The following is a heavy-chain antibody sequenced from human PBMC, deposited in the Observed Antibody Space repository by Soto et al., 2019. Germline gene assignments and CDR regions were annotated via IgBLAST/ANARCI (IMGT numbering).Heavy chain of an antibody. V-gene: IGHV3-30*18. Sequence: GGSLRLSCAASGFTFSSYGMHWVRQAPGKGLEWVAVISYDGSNKYYADSVKGRFTISRDNSKNTLYLQMNSLRAEDTAVYYCAKESSYGTYYYYYGMDVWGQGTTVTVSS. CDR3: AKESSYGTYYYYYGMDV. CDR2: ISYDGSNK. D-gene: IGHD5-18*01. CDR1: GFTFSSYG. J-gene: IGHJ6*02.